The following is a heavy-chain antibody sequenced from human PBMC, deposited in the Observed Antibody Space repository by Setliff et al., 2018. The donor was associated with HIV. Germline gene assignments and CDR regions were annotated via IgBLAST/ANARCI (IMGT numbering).Heavy chain of an antibody. CDR3: ARDAPTVYANGWFDP. V-gene: IGHV4-34*01. J-gene: IGHJ5*02. CDR1: GGPLTDHY. Sequence: SETLSLTCAVHGGPLTDHYWNWIRQSPGKGLEWIAEVHHTGYLNYNPSLKSRVTISVDTSKNQFPLKLSSVTAADTAVYYCARDAPTVYANGWFDPWGQGTLVTVSS. D-gene: IGHD2-8*01. CDR2: VHHTGYL.